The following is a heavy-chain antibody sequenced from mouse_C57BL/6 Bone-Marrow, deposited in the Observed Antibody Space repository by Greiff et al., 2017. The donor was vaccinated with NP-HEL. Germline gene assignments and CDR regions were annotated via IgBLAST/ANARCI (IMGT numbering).Heavy chain of an antibody. CDR2: ISYDGNT. D-gene: IGHD1-1*01. CDR1: GYSFISDCF. CDR3: AREGDYYGRHFAY. V-gene: IGHV3-6*01. J-gene: IGHJ3*01. Sequence: EVQLQESGPGLVKPSQSLSLTCSVSGYSFISDCFCYLIRQPPGNLLWWVAYISYDGNTNYKPSLKNRITITRDISTNPFFLKLTSVTDEDTATYYCAREGDYYGRHFAYWGQGTLVTVSA.